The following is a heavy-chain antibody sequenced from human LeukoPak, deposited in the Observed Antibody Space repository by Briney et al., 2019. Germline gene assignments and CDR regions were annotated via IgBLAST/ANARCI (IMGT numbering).Heavy chain of an antibody. J-gene: IGHJ3*02. V-gene: IGHV1-2*02. CDR1: GDTFTGYY. D-gene: IGHD2-15*01. CDR3: ARAALYCTGGSCYFYAFDI. Sequence: ASVKVSCKASGDTFTGYYMHWVRQAPGQGLEWMGWINPNSGGTNYAQKFQGSVTMTRDTSISTAYMELSRLRSDDTAVYYCARAALYCTGGSCYFYAFDIWGQGTLVTVSS. CDR2: INPNSGGT.